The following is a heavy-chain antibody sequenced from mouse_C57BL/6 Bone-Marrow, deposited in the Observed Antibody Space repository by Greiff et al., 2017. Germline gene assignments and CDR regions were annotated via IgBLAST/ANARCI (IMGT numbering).Heavy chain of an antibody. D-gene: IGHD1-1*01. Sequence: EVKLMESGPELVKPGASVKISCKASGYSFTDYNLNWVKQSNGRSLEWIGVFNPNYGTTSYNQKFKGKATLTVDQSSSTACMQLNSLTSEDSAVYYCAREGSHYYGSSDPYAMDYGGQGTSVTVSS. CDR3: AREGSHYYGSSDPYAMDY. CDR2: FNPNYGTT. J-gene: IGHJ4*01. CDR1: GYSFTDYN. V-gene: IGHV1-39*01.